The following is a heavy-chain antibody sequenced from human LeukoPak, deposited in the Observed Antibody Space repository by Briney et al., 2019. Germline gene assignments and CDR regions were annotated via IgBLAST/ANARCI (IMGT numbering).Heavy chain of an antibody. Sequence: PSVTLSLTCAVYGGSFGGYYWSWIRQPPGKGLEWIGEINDSGSTNYNPSLKSRVTISIDTSRKQFSLKLRSVTAADTAVYYCARNSAYSSSSGVNCWGQGTLVTVSS. V-gene: IGHV4-34*01. CDR2: INDSGST. D-gene: IGHD6-6*01. CDR1: GGSFGGYY. CDR3: ARNSAYSSSSGVNC. J-gene: IGHJ4*02.